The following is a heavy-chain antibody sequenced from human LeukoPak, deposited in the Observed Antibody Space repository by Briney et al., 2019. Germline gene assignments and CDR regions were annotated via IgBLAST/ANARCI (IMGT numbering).Heavy chain of an antibody. CDR2: IWYDGSTK. D-gene: IGHD1-26*01. CDR3: ARDRATTPYAFDI. CDR1: GFTFSSYG. J-gene: IGHJ3*02. Sequence: GGSLRLSCAASGFTFSSYGMHWVRQAPGKGLEWVAVIWYDGSTKYYADSVKGRFTISRDNSKNTLYLQMNSLRAEVTAVYYCARDRATTPYAFDIWGQGTMVTVSS. V-gene: IGHV3-33*01.